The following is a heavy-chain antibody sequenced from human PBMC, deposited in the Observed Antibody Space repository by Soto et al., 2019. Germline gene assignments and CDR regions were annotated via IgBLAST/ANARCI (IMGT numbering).Heavy chain of an antibody. Sequence: PSETLSLTCTVSGGSISSSSYYWGWIRQPPGKGLEWIGSIYYSGSTYYNPSLKSRVTISVDTSKNQFSLKLSSVTAADTAVYYCASLAAAGLPRDYWGQGTLVTVSS. CDR1: GGSISSSSYY. CDR3: ASLAAAGLPRDY. V-gene: IGHV4-39*01. D-gene: IGHD6-13*01. J-gene: IGHJ4*02. CDR2: IYYSGST.